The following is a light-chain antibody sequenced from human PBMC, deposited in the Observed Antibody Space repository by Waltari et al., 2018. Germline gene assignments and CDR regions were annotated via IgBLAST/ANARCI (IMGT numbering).Light chain of an antibody. CDR1: SNDVGGYNY. Sequence: QSALTQPASVSGSPGQSITISCTGTSNDVGGYNYVSWYQQHPGKAPKLMIYDVSDRPSGFSTRFSGSKSGNTASRTISGLQAEDEAEYYCTSYATGSSYIFGGGTKVTVL. J-gene: IGLJ1*01. V-gene: IGLV2-14*03. CDR3: TSYATGSSYI. CDR2: DVS.